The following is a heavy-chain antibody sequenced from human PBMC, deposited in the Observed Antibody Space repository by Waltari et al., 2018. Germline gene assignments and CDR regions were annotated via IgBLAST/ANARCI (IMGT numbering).Heavy chain of an antibody. CDR1: GGSISSTNYY. D-gene: IGHD2-21*02. V-gene: IGHV4-39*01. Sequence: LRLQESGPGLVKPSDTLSLTCTVSGGSISSTNYYWGWIRQPPGKGLEWIGSMYFSGNTYYNPSLKSRVTMAADTSKNQFSLKLSSVTAAGTAVYYCARHQDWVVVSATWFDPWGQGTLVTVSS. CDR2: MYFSGNT. CDR3: ARHQDWVVVSATWFDP. J-gene: IGHJ5*02.